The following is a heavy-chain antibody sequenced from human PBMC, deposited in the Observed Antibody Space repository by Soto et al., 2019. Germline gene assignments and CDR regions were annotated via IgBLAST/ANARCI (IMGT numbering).Heavy chain of an antibody. Sequence: QVQLVQSGAEVKKPESSVKVSCKASGGTFSSYAISWVRQAPGQGLEWMGGIIPIFGTANYAQKFQGRVTITADESTSTAYMELSSLRSEDTAVYYCASTPFTTVVTLYWYFDLWGRGTLVTVSS. V-gene: IGHV1-69*01. CDR1: GGTFSSYA. J-gene: IGHJ2*01. CDR3: ASTPFTTVVTLYWYFDL. D-gene: IGHD4-17*01. CDR2: IIPIFGTA.